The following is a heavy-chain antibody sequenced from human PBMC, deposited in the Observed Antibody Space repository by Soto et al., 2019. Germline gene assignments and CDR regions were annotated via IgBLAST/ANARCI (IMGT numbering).Heavy chain of an antibody. J-gene: IGHJ4*02. D-gene: IGHD4-17*01. V-gene: IGHV1-18*01. Sequence: ASVKVSCKASGYTFTSYGISWVRQGPGQGLEWMGWISAYNGNTNYAQKIQGRVTMTTDTSTSTDYMELRSMRSDDTAVYDCAREGATTVTTVNYWGQGTLDTVS. CDR2: ISAYNGNT. CDR3: AREGATTVTTVNY. CDR1: GYTFTSYG.